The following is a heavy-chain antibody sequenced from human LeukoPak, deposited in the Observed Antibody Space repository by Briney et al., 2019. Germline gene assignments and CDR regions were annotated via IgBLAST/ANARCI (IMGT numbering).Heavy chain of an antibody. V-gene: IGHV7-4-1*02. CDR2: INTNTGNP. D-gene: IGHD6-19*01. CDR1: GYTFTSYA. J-gene: IGHJ4*02. CDR3: ARTIAVAGKSYFDY. Sequence: ASVKVSCKASGYTFTSYAMNWVRQAPGQGLEWMGRINTNTGNPTYAQGFTGRFVFSLDASVSTAYLQISSLKAEDTAVYYCARTIAVAGKSYFDYWGQGTLVTVSS.